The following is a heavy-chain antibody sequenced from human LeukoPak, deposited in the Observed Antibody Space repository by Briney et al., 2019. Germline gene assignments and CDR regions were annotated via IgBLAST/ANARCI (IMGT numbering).Heavy chain of an antibody. J-gene: IGHJ5*02. V-gene: IGHV1-2*02. Sequence: GASVKVSCKASGYTFTGYYMHWVRQAPGQGLEWMGWINPNSGGTNYAQKFQGRVTMTRDTSISTAYMELSRLRSDDTAVYYCARGTLEDQLPMGNWFDPWGQGTLVTVSS. CDR1: GYTFTGYY. CDR2: INPNSGGT. D-gene: IGHD2-2*01. CDR3: ARGTLEDQLPMGNWFDP.